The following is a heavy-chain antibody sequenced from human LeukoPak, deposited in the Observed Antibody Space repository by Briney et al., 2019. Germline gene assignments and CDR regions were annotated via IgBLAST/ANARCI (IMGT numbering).Heavy chain of an antibody. CDR1: GNSISTYY. CDR2: IDYSGST. J-gene: IGHJ4*02. V-gene: IGHV4-59*08. Sequence: SEALSLTCTVSGNSISTYYWSWIRQPPGKGLEWIGYIDYSGSTAYNPSLNGRVAVSLDASKNQFSLKLRSVTAADTAVYYCARLNGGNWGPGILVTVSS. D-gene: IGHD4-23*01. CDR3: ARLNGGN.